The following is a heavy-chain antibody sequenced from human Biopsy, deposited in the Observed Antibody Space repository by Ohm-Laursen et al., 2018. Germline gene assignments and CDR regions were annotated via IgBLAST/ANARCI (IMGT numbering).Heavy chain of an antibody. V-gene: IGHV4-59*08. D-gene: IGHD3/OR15-3a*01. CDR3: VRLNRRGNIIFFDY. CDR2: RFHSGSP. J-gene: IGHJ4*02. Sequence: PSDTLSLTCPVSGGSITADFWTWIRQTPGERLEWLGYRFHSGSPMYNPSLKSRVTISVDTSKSQFSLTLPSVTAADTAVYYCVRLNRRGNIIFFDYWGRGTLVTVSS. CDR1: GGSITADF.